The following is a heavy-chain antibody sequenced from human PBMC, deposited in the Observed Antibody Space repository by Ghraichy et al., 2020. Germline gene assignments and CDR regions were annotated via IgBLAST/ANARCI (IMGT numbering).Heavy chain of an antibody. V-gene: IGHV4-39*01. D-gene: IGHD2-21*01. CDR2: IYYTGMT. J-gene: IGHJ6*02. CDR3: TKQDAISHYSMGV. Sequence: SQTLSLTCTVSGGSVRDTGYYWAWVRQPPGKTLDWIGSIYYTGMTYCNPSLKSRVSISIDTSNNQFSLRLTSVTAADTALYYCTKQDAISHYSMGVWGQGTTVTVSS. CDR1: GGSVRDTGYY.